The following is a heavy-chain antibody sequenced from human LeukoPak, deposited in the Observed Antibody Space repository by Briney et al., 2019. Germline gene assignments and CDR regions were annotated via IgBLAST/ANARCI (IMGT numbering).Heavy chain of an antibody. J-gene: IGHJ4*02. D-gene: IGHD6-13*01. CDR3: AIGLFEEQQPY. CDR2: ISSSGTTI. Sequence: GGSLRLSCAASGFTVSSFYMNWVRQAPGKGLEWVSYISSSGTTIYYADSVKGRFTISRDNAKNSLYLQMNSLRAEDTAVYYCAIGLFEEQQPYWGQGTLVTVSS. V-gene: IGHV3-48*04. CDR1: GFTVSSFY.